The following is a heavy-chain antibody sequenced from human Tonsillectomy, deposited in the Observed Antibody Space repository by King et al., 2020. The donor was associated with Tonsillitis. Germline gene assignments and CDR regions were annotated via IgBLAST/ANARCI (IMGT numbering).Heavy chain of an antibody. Sequence: VQLVESGGGLVQPGGSLRLSCAASGFTFSSYWMHWVRQGPGNDLAWVSRINPNGSFTSYGDSVKGRFTISRDNAKNTVYLQMNSLGAEDTAIYYCTRDVTMAHTGPHFAGWGQGTLVIVSS. CDR1: GFTFSSYW. V-gene: IGHV3-74*01. J-gene: IGHJ4*02. CDR2: INPNGSFT. D-gene: IGHD5-18*01. CDR3: TRDVTMAHTGPHFAG.